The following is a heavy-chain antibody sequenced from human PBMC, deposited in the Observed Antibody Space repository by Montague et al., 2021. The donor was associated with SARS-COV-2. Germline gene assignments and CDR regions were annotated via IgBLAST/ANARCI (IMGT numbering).Heavy chain of an antibody. CDR1: GFTFREYS. CDR2: FTSAGADT. V-gene: IGHV3-23*01. D-gene: IGHD2-2*01. CDR3: AGDFQYLLDVVPTHFDY. J-gene: IGHJ4*02. Sequence: SLRLSCAASGFTFREYSMSWVRHVPGKGLEWVAIFTSAGADTFYXXSLKGRCTVSRDISRNLFYLQLNNVRGEDTASYFCAGDFQYLLDVVPTHFDYWGPGTQVTVSS.